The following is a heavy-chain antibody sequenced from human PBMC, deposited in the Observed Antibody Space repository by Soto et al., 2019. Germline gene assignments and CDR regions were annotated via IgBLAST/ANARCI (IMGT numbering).Heavy chain of an antibody. V-gene: IGHV4-59*01. CDR3: ARGEESYVYFCHY. Sequence: QVQLQESGPGLVKPSETLSLTCTVSGGSISTYYWTWIRQPPGKGLEWIGYINYRGNTNYNPSLKSRLTISIDTSKNQFALKLTSVTAADTAVYYCARGEESYVYFCHYWGPGTLVTVSS. CDR1: GGSISTYY. CDR2: INYRGNT. J-gene: IGHJ4*02. D-gene: IGHD3-10*01.